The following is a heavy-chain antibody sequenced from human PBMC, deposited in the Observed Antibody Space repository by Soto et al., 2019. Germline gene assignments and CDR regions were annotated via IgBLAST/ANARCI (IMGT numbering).Heavy chain of an antibody. V-gene: IGHV3-9*01. J-gene: IGHJ5*02. D-gene: IGHD3-16*02. CDR3: VKDSDYVWGSYRSWFDP. Sequence: EVQLVESGGGLVQPGRSLRRSCVASGFKFDDYAMHWVRQAPGQGLEWVAGISWNSGSIGYAESVKGRFTISRDSADNSLYLQMNRLRAEDTALYYCVKDSDYVWGSYRSWFDPWGQGTLVTVSS. CDR2: ISWNSGSI. CDR1: GFKFDDYA.